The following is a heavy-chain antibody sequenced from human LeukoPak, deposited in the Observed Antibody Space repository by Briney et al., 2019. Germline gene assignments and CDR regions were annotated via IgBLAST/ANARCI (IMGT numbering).Heavy chain of an antibody. CDR2: IYYSGKT. D-gene: IGHD5-18*01. Sequence: SDTLYLTCTVSDASISSYYWSWIRKPPGTVQVWFGYIYYSGKTNYNASLKSRVTISVDTSKNQFSLKLSSVTAADTAVYYWARLGGTRSRYSYGYHYYYYYMDVWVKGTTVT. J-gene: IGHJ6*03. CDR3: ARLGGTRSRYSYGYHYYYYYMDV. V-gene: IGHV4-59*01. CDR1: DASISSYY.